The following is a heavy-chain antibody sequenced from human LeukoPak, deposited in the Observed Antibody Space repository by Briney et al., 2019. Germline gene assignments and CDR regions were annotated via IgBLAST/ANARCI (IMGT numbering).Heavy chain of an antibody. CDR3: ARGGYYGSGNDFRFDP. D-gene: IGHD3-10*01. CDR2: IYYTGST. J-gene: IGHJ5*02. V-gene: IGHV4-59*01. CDR1: GGSISNYY. Sequence: PSETLSLTCTVSGGSISNYYWSWIRQPPGKGLEWIAYIYYTGSTNYNPSLTSRVTISVDTSKNQFSLKLSSVTAADTAVYYCARGGYYGSGNDFRFDPWGQGTLVTVSS.